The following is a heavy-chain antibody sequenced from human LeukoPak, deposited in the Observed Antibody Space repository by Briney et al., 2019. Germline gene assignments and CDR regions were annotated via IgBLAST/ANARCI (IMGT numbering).Heavy chain of an antibody. V-gene: IGHV3-48*01. D-gene: IGHD3-10*01. CDR1: GFTVSSNY. CDR3: ARGRLKYYYGSGLPH. CDR2: ISSSSSTI. Sequence: SGGSLRLSCAASGFTVSSNYMSWVRQAPGKGLEWVSYISSSSSTIYYADSVKGRFTISRDNAKNSLYLQMNSLRAEDTAVYYCARGRLKYYYGSGLPHWGQGTLVTVSS. J-gene: IGHJ4*02.